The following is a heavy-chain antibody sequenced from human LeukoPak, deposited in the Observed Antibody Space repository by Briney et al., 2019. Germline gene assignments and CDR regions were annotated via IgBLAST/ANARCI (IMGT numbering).Heavy chain of an antibody. CDR1: GFTFSDYY. V-gene: IGHV3-11*01. D-gene: IGHD3-3*01. J-gene: IGHJ4*02. CDR2: ISSASFVI. Sequence: GGSLRLSCEASGFTFSDYYMSWVRQAPGKGLEWISHISSASFVIDYGESVKGRTTISRDNAKNSLYLQMNSLTAEDTAVYYCARVRDTILPYYFDYWGQGILGTGSS. CDR3: ARVRDTILPYYFDY.